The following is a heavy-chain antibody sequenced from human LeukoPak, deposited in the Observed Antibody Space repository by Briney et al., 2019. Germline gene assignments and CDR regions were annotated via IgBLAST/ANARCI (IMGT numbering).Heavy chain of an antibody. Sequence: LPGGSLRLSCAASGFTVSSNYINWVRQAPGKGLEWVSLIHSGGNRYYADSVKGRFTISRDNSKNTVFLEMNSLRAEDTAVYYCARGSATYYYDSSVLTWGQGTLVTVSS. CDR3: ARGSATYYYDSSVLT. V-gene: IGHV3-53*01. J-gene: IGHJ4*02. D-gene: IGHD3-22*01. CDR2: IHSGGNR. CDR1: GFTVSSNY.